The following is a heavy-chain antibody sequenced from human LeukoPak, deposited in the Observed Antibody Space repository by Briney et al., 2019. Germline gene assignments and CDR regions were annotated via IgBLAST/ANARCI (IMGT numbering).Heavy chain of an antibody. Sequence: SETLSLTCAVYGGSSSGYYWSWIRQPPGKGLEWIGEINHSGSTNYNPSLKSRVTISVDTSKNQFSLKLSSVTAADTAVYYCATAVDVDTAMVYAFDIWGQGTMVTVSS. CDR2: INHSGST. D-gene: IGHD5-18*01. J-gene: IGHJ3*02. V-gene: IGHV4-34*01. CDR3: ATAVDVDTAMVYAFDI. CDR1: GGSSSGYY.